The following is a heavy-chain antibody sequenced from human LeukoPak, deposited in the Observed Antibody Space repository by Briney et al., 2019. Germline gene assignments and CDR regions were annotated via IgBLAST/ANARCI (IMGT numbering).Heavy chain of an antibody. CDR3: ARERAACGGDCNDS. J-gene: IGHJ4*02. CDR2: ISSSVSDI. V-gene: IGHV3-48*03. Sequence: GGSLRLSCAASGFTFSSYEMNWVRQAPGKGLEWISYISSSVSDIHYADSVKGRFTISRDNAKNSLYLQMSSLRVEDTAVYYCARERAACGGDCNDSWGQGTLVTVS. D-gene: IGHD2-21*02. CDR1: GFTFSSYE.